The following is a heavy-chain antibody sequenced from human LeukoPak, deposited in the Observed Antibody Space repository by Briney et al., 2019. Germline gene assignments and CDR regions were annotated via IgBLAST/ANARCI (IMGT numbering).Heavy chain of an antibody. V-gene: IGHV1-69*13. CDR1: GGTFTSYA. D-gene: IGHD1-26*01. CDR2: IIPIFGTT. Sequence: GASVKVSCKASGGTFTSYAISWVRQAPGQGLEWTGGIIPIFGTTNYAQKFQGRVTITADESTSTAYMELSSLRSEDTAVYYCARIRSGGSSLSPPNWFDPWGQGTLVSVSS. CDR3: ARIRSGGSSLSPPNWFDP. J-gene: IGHJ5*02.